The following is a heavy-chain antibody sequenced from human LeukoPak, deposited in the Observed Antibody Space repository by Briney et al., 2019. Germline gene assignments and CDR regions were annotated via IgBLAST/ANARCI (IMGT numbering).Heavy chain of an antibody. Sequence: GSLRLSCAASGFTFDDYGLSWVRQAPGKGLEWVSDVNWNGGGTGYADSVKGRFTVSRDNAKDTLYLQMNSLRVDDTALYYCARERIGGSLDYWGQGTLVTVSS. CDR2: VNWNGGGT. J-gene: IGHJ4*02. CDR1: GFTFDDYG. D-gene: IGHD1-26*01. CDR3: ARERIGGSLDY. V-gene: IGHV3-20*04.